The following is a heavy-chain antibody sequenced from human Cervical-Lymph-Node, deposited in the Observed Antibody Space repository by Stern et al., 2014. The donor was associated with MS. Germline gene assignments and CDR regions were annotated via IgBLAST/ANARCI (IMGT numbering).Heavy chain of an antibody. J-gene: IGHJ3*02. CDR3: ARGDRGAFDI. D-gene: IGHD2-15*01. V-gene: IGHV4-59*08. CDR1: GGSITGYY. CDR2: IYYFGST. Sequence: VQLEESGPGLVKASETLSLTCTVSGGSITGYYWCWIRQPPGKGLEWIGHIYYFGSTSYNPSLRSRVSTSVDTSKNQFSLTLFSMTAADTAVYYCARGDRGAFDIWGQGTLVTVSS.